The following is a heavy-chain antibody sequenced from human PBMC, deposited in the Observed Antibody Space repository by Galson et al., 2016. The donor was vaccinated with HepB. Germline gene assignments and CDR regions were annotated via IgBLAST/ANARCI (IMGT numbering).Heavy chain of an antibody. Sequence: SVKVSCKASRGTFSSYSLSWVRQAPGQGLEWMGGITPKFDTTNYAQKFRGRVRFIGDELTSTAYMELSSLRSEDTAVYYCARVGVVVTTIPDFDYYYGMDVWGQGTTVTVSS. V-gene: IGHV1-69*13. D-gene: IGHD2-21*02. CDR2: ITPKFDTT. J-gene: IGHJ6*02. CDR3: ARVGVVVTTIPDFDYYYGMDV. CDR1: RGTFSSYS.